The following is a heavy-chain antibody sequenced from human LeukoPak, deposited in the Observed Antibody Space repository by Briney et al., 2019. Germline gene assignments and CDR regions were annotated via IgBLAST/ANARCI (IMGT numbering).Heavy chain of an antibody. V-gene: IGHV3-7*01. Sequence: GGSLRLSCAASGFTFSSYWISWVRQAPGKGLEWVANIRQDGTEKNYVDSVKGRFTISRDNVENSLYLQMNSLRAEDTAVYYCARIGDDYWGQGTLVTVSS. D-gene: IGHD3-10*01. J-gene: IGHJ4*02. CDR3: ARIGDDY. CDR1: GFTFSSYW. CDR2: IRQDGTEK.